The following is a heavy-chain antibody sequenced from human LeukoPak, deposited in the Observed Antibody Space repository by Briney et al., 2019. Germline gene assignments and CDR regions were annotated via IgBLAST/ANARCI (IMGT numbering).Heavy chain of an antibody. Sequence: ASVKVSCKASGYTFTGYYIHSVRHAPGQGLEWMGWINPNTGGTNYAQKFRGRVTITRDASISTAYMELSRLRSDDTAVYYCARPGTTGTTVFDYWGQGTLVTVSS. J-gene: IGHJ4*02. CDR3: ARPGTTGTTVFDY. CDR1: GYTFTGYY. CDR2: INPNTGGT. D-gene: IGHD1-1*01. V-gene: IGHV1-2*02.